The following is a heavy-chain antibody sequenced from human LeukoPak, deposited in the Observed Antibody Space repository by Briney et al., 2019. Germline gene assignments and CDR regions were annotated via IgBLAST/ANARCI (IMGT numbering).Heavy chain of an antibody. CDR1: GFTFSSYS. D-gene: IGHD4-17*01. CDR3: ASLDYVLFY. V-gene: IGHV3-21*06. CDR2: ISSSGSYI. J-gene: IGHJ4*02. Sequence: PGGSLGLSCAASGFTFSSYSMNWVRQAPGKGLEWVSSISSSGSYIYNADSVKGRFTISRDNAKNSLYLQMNSLRAEDTAVYYCASLDYVLFYWGQGTLVTVSS.